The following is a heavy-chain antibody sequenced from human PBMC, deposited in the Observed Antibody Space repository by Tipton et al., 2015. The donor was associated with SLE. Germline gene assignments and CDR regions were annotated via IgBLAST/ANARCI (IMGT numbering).Heavy chain of an antibody. V-gene: IGHV4-34*01. CDR1: GGSFSDHN. CDR3: ARRGRISGSNWHYWYFDL. Sequence: TLSLTCAVYGGSFSDHNWSWIRQPPGQGLEWIGEINHGGSTNYNPSLKSRVTISGERSTNQFSLNLSSVTAADTAVYYCARRGRISGSNWHYWYFDLWGRGTLVTVSS. D-gene: IGHD6-13*01. J-gene: IGHJ2*01. CDR2: INHGGST.